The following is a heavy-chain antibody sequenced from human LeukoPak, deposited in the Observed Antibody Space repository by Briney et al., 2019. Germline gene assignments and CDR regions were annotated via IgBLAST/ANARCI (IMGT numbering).Heavy chain of an antibody. CDR2: IYTSGST. V-gene: IGHV4-4*07. CDR1: GGSISSYY. CDR3: ARRYGSGSRFAHYYYYYYMDV. D-gene: IGHD3-10*01. J-gene: IGHJ6*03. Sequence: SETLSLTCTVSGGSISSYYWSWIRQPAGRGLEWIGRIYTSGSTNYNPSLKSRVTISVDTSKKQFSLKLSSVTAADTAVYYCARRYGSGSRFAHYYYYYYMDVWGKGTTVTISS.